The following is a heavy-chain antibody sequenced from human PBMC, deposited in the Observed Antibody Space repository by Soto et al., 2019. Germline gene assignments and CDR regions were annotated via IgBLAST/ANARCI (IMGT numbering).Heavy chain of an antibody. CDR1: GFTFSTYA. J-gene: IGHJ4*02. CDR2: LTGSGHTT. CDR3: AKGAIAAMGTFDY. Sequence: EVQLLESGGGLVQPGGSLRLSCAASGFTFSTYAMSWVHQAPGRGLEWVSSLTGSGHTTYYADSVNGRFTISRDNSKNTLYLQMNSLRADDLALYYCAKGAIAAMGTFDYWGQGTLVTVSS. D-gene: IGHD5-18*01. V-gene: IGHV3-23*01.